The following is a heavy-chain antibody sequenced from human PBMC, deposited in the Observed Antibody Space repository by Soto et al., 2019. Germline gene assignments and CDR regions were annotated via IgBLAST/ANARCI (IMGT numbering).Heavy chain of an antibody. D-gene: IGHD2-21*02. J-gene: IGHJ5*02. CDR1: GFTFSSYA. CDR2: ISGSGGST. CDR3: AKFYGGNSAHTYTIDP. Sequence: EVQLLESGGGLVQPGGSLRLSCAASGFTFSSYAMNWVRQAPGKGLEWVSTISGSGGSTHYADSVKGRFTISRDNSKNTLYLQMNSLRAEDTAVYYCAKFYGGNSAHTYTIDPWGQGTLVTVSS. V-gene: IGHV3-23*01.